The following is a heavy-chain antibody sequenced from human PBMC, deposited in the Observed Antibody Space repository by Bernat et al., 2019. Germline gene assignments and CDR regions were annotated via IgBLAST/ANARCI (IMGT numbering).Heavy chain of an antibody. J-gene: IGHJ4*02. CDR3: AKDRLGYSPFEY. CDR1: GFTLSSCG. Sequence: QVQLVESGGGVVQPGRSLRLSCAASGFTLSSCGMHWVRQTPGRGLEWVAFMSADGRNTYYADSVKGRFTISSDNSKTMLYLQMDSLRVDDTALYYCAKDRLGYSPFEYWGQGTPVTVST. D-gene: IGHD6-13*01. CDR2: MSADGRNT. V-gene: IGHV3-30*18.